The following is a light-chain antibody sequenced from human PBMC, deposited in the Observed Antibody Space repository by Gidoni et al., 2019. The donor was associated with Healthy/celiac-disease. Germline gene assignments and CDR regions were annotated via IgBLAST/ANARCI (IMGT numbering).Light chain of an antibody. Sequence: SYVLTPPPSVSVAPGKTATITCGVNNIGVKSAHWYQQKPGQAPVMFMSYDRDRPSGIPERFSGSNSGNTATLTISRVDAGDEADFDCQVGENTNNQGGVFGGGTKLTGL. J-gene: IGLJ2*01. CDR2: YDR. CDR3: QVGENTNNQGGV. CDR1: NIGVKS. V-gene: IGLV3-21*01.